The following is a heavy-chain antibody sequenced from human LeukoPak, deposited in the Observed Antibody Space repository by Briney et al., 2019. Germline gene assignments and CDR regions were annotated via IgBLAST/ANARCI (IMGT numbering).Heavy chain of an antibody. V-gene: IGHV5-51*01. D-gene: IGHD6-13*01. CDR2: IYPGDSDT. Sequence: ESLKISCKGSGYSFSTYWIAWVRQMPGKGLEWMGIIYPGDSDTRYSPSFQGQFTISADKSISTAYLQWSSLKASDSAIYYCAGAAAGTAIDSWGQGTLVTVSS. J-gene: IGHJ4*02. CDR1: GYSFSTYW. CDR3: AGAAAGTAIDS.